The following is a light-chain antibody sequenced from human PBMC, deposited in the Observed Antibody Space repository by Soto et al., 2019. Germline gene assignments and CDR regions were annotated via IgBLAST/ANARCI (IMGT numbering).Light chain of an antibody. CDR2: GAS. CDR1: QSISNW. J-gene: IGKJ1*01. CDR3: QEYNSNFPWT. V-gene: IGKV1-5*01. Sequence: DIQMTQSPSTLSASVGDRVTITCRASQSISNWVAWYQQKPGKAPKLLIFGASYLDSGVPSRFSGSGSGTEFTLTVSSLQPDDFPIYYCQEYNSNFPWTFGQGTKVEIK.